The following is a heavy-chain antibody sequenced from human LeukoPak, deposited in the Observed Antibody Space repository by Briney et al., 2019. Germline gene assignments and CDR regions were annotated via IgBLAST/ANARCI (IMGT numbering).Heavy chain of an antibody. CDR3: ARVQAVGVPVAIDAYYSYGLDV. CDR1: GYTFTSYY. J-gene: IGHJ6*02. D-gene: IGHD2-2*02. V-gene: IGHV1-46*01. Sequence: ASVKVSCKASGYTFTSYYMHWVRQAPGQGLEWMGIINPSGGSTSYAQKFQGRVTITADRSTSTAHMEMSSLTSEDTAVYYCARVQAVGVPVAIDAYYSYGLDVWGQGTTVSVSS. CDR2: INPSGGST.